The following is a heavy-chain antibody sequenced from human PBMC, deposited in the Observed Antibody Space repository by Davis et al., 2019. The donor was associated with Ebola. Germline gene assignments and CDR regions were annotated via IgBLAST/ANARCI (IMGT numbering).Heavy chain of an antibody. J-gene: IGHJ6*02. D-gene: IGHD2-2*01. CDR3: ARLVVVPAAIFNYYYGMDV. Sequence: SVKVSCKASGGTFSSYAISWVRQAPGQGLEWMGRIIPILGIANYAQKFQGRVTITADKSTSTAYMELSSLKASDTAMYYCARLVVVPAAIFNYYYGMDVWGQGTTVTVSS. CDR1: GGTFSSYA. V-gene: IGHV1-69*04. CDR2: IIPILGIA.